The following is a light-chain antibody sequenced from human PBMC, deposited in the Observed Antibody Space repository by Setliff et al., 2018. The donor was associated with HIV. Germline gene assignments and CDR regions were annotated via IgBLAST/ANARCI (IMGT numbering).Light chain of an antibody. CDR2: DVS. CDR3: DSYTNRGIYV. V-gene: IGLV2-14*03. Sequence: QSVLTQPASVSGSPGQVITVSCTGTRSDVGAYNSVSWFQQHPGKAPKLIIFDVSSRPSGVSSRFSGSKFGNTASLTISRLQIEDEADYYCDSYTNRGIYVFGTGTKV. J-gene: IGLJ1*01. CDR1: RSDVGAYNS.